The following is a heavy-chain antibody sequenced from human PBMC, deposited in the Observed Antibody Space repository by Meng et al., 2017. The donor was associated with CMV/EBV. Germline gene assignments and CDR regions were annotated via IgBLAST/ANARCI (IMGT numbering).Heavy chain of an antibody. J-gene: IGHJ4*02. Sequence: QVHLQESGPGLVKLSQTLSLTCPVSGGSISSGDYYWSWIRQPPGKGLEWIGYIYYSGSTYYNPSLKSRVTISVDTSKNQFSLKLSSVTAADTAVYYCARVGRTSCYDYWGQGTLVTVSS. CDR1: GGSISSGDYY. CDR3: ARVGRTSCYDY. D-gene: IGHD2-2*01. V-gene: IGHV4-30-4*08. CDR2: IYYSGST.